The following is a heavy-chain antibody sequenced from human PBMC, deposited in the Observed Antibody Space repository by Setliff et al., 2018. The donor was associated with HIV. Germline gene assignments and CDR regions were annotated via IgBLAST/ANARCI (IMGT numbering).Heavy chain of an antibody. CDR2: IYHSGST. V-gene: IGHV4-4*02. CDR3: AAATTLLSPRA. J-gene: IGHJ5*02. CDR1: GGSISSSNW. Sequence: SETLSLTCAVSGGSISSSNWWSWVRQPPRKGLEWIGDIYHSGSTNYNTSLKSRVTISVDKSNKQFSLKLSPVTAADTAVYYCAAATTLLSPRAWGQGTLVTVSS. D-gene: IGHD2-15*01.